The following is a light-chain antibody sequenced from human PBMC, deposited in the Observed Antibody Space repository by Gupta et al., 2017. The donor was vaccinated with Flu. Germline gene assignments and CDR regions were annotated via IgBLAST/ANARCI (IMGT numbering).Light chain of an antibody. J-gene: IGLJ1*01. CDR3: LGCEGSVSGYV. V-gene: IGLV2-23*01. CDR1: SSANVGYDH. CDR2: EGS. Sequence: SSANVGYDHVSWYQQHPGKAPKLMIYEGSKRPSGVSDRFSGSKSGTTASLAISGLRSEDEADYYCLGCEGSVSGYVFGTGTKVTVL.